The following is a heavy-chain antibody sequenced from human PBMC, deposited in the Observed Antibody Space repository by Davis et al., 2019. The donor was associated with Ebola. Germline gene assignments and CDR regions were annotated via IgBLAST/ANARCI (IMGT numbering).Heavy chain of an antibody. CDR2: TSGDGSYK. D-gene: IGHD6-13*01. J-gene: IGHJ4*02. CDR3: AKDEQLGN. V-gene: IGHV3-30*18. CDR1: GFTFSNYG. Sequence: GESLKISCAASGFTFSNYGIHWVRQAPGKGLEWVAVTSGDGSYKFYADSVKGRFTISRDNSKNTLFLQMNSLRPEDTAVYYCAKDEQLGNWGQGTLVTVSS.